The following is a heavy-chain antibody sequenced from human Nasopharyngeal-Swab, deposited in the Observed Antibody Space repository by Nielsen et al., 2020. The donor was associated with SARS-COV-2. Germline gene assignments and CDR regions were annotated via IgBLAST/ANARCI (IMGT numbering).Heavy chain of an antibody. CDR2: ISGSGGST. CDR1: GFTFSSYA. V-gene: IGHV3-23*01. D-gene: IGHD5-18*01. J-gene: IGHJ4*02. Sequence: GEPLKISCAASGFTFSSYAMSWVRQAPGKGLEWVSAISGSGGSTYYADSVKGRFTISRDNSKYTLYLQMNSLRSEDTAVYYCAKDSGPQRIQPHTDWGQGTLVTVSS. CDR3: AKDSGPQRIQPHTD.